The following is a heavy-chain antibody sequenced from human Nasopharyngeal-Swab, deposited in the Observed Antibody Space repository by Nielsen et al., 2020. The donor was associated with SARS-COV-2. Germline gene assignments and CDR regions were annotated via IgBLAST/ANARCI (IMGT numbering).Heavy chain of an antibody. CDR2: INPDGSEM. J-gene: IGHJ4*02. Sequence: GVLKLSCADSGFNFNTSWMTWVRQAPGKGLEWVSNINPDGSEMQYVDSVKGRFTISRDNAENSLYLHMNSLGGDDTAVYYCAHYASAAYWGQGTLVTVSS. V-gene: IGHV3-7*03. CDR1: GFNFNTSW. CDR3: AHYASAAY. D-gene: IGHD2-2*01.